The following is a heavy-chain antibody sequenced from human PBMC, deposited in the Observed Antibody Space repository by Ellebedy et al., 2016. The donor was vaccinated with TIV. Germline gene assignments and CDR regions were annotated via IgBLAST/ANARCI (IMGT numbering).Heavy chain of an antibody. CDR3: ARDPRGGGDYGDNWFDP. D-gene: IGHD4-17*01. CDR1: GFIVSSYF. V-gene: IGHV3-66*01. J-gene: IGHJ5*02. CDR2: IYGDGGT. Sequence: GESLKISCSASGFIVSSYFMSWVRQAPGKGLEWVSVIYGDGGTNYTDSVQGRCTISRDSSKNTLYLQMNSLRAEDTAVYYCARDPRGGGDYGDNWFDPWGQGTLVTVSS.